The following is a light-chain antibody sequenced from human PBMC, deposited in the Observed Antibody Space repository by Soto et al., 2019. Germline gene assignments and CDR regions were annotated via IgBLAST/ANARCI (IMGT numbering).Light chain of an antibody. CDR3: QQYNNWPPA. Sequence: EIVMTQSPATLSVSPGERATLSCRASQSVSSNLAWYQQKPGQAPRLLIYGVSPARFSGSGSGTEFTLTISSLQSEDFAVYYCQQYNNWPPAFGQGTKVEIK. CDR2: GVS. J-gene: IGKJ1*01. CDR1: QSVSSN. V-gene: IGKV3-15*01.